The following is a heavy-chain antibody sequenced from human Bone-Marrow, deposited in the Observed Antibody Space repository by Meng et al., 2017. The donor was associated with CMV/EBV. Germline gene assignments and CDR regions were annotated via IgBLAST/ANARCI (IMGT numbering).Heavy chain of an antibody. V-gene: IGHV4-34*01. CDR2: INHSGST. D-gene: IGHD2-2*01. CDR3: ARGREAEDCSSTSCSTELDY. CDR1: FSGYY. Sequence: FSGYYWSWLRQPPGKGLEWIGEINHSGSTNYNPSLKSRVTISVDTSKNQFSLKLSSVTAADTAVYYCARGREAEDCSSTSCSTELDYWGQGTLVTVSS. J-gene: IGHJ4*02.